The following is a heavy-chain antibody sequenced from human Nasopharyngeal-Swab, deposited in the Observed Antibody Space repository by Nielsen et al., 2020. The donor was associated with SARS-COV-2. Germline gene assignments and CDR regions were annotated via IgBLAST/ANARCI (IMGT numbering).Heavy chain of an antibody. CDR3: ARPLSRDSTWTTEANWFDP. V-gene: IGHV3-23*01. Sequence: GESLKISCEASGFTFSSYGMAWVRQAPGKGLEWVSVIGTGTTTFYADSVKGRFTISRDNSKNMLYLQMNSLRAEDTALYHCARPLSRDSTWTTEANWFDPWGQGTLVTVSS. J-gene: IGHJ5*02. D-gene: IGHD6-13*01. CDR2: IGTGTTT. CDR1: GFTFSSYG.